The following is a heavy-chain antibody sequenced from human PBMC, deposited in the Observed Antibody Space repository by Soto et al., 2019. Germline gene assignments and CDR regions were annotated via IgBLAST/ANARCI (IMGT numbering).Heavy chain of an antibody. Sequence: QITLKESGPTLVNPTQTLTLTCTFSGFSLSTSGVGVGWIRQPPGKALEWRALIYWNDDKRYSPSLKSRLTITKDTSKNQVVLTMTSMDPVDTATYYCAHIRRVRGVGGNFDYWGQGTLVTVSS. CDR3: AHIRRVRGVGGNFDY. CDR1: GFSLSTSGVG. D-gene: IGHD3-10*01. V-gene: IGHV2-5*01. J-gene: IGHJ4*02. CDR2: IYWNDDK.